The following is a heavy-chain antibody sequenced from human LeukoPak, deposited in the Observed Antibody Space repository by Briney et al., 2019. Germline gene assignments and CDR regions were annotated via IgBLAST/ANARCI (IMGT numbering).Heavy chain of an antibody. CDR1: GFTFSNAC. Sequence: GGSLRLSCAASGFTFSNACMRWVRQAPGKGLEWVVRIKSKAYGGTTDYAAPVKGRFSISRDDSKNTLNLEMNSLKTEDTAVYYCTTVGLSGYYDRSGYYYFDYWAQGTLVTVSS. V-gene: IGHV3-15*01. CDR2: IKSKAYGGTT. D-gene: IGHD3-22*01. CDR3: TTVGLSGYYDRSGYYYFDY. J-gene: IGHJ4*02.